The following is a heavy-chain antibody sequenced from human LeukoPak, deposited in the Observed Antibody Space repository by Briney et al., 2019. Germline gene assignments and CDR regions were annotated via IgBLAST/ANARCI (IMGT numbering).Heavy chain of an antibody. Sequence: GRSLRLSCAAYRLTFDDHAMHWVRQSPGKGLEWVSGISWNSAIIGYADSVKGRFTISRDYAKNSLYLQMNSLKPEDMALYYCAKSYFDYTGNSADVFDIWGQGTMVTVSS. CDR2: ISWNSAII. CDR3: AKSYFDYTGNSADVFDI. V-gene: IGHV3-9*03. CDR1: RLTFDDHA. D-gene: IGHD4-23*01. J-gene: IGHJ3*02.